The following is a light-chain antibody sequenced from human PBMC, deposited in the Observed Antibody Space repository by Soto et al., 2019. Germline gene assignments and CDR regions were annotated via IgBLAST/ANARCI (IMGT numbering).Light chain of an antibody. CDR2: SNN. Sequence: QSVLIQPPSASGTPGQRVTISCSGSSSNIGSNAVNWYQQLPGTAPKLLIYSNNQRPSGVPDRFSGSKSGTSASLAISGLQSEDEADYSCAAWDNSLNGVIFGGGTKLTVL. J-gene: IGLJ2*01. CDR1: SSNIGSNA. CDR3: AAWDNSLNGVI. V-gene: IGLV1-44*01.